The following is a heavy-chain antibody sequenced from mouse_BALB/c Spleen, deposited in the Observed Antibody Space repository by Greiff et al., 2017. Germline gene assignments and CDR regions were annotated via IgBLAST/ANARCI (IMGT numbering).Heavy chain of an antibody. CDR3: ARETARATGGAMDY. CDR1: GYTFTDYW. J-gene: IGHJ4*01. V-gene: IGHV1-69*01. Sequence: QVQLQQPGAELVMPGASVKMSCKASGYTFTDYWMHWVKQRPGQGLEWIGAIDTSDSYTSYNQKFKGKATLTVDESSSTAYMQLSSLTSEDSAVYYCARETARATGGAMDYWGQGTSVTVSS. D-gene: IGHD3-2*01. CDR2: IDTSDSYT.